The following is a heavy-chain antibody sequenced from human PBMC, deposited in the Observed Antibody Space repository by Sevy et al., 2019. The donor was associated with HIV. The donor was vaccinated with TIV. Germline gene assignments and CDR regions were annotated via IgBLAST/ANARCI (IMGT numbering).Heavy chain of an antibody. CDR1: GFTFSKYG. D-gene: IGHD1-26*01. CDR3: AKPGKFSGSYLDAFDI. J-gene: IGHJ3*02. Sequence: GGSLRLSCAASGFTFSKYGMHWARQAPGKGLEWVAVISYDGGNKYYADSVKGRFTISKDNFKNTLYLQMNSLRAEDTAIYYCAKPGKFSGSYLDAFDIWGQGTMVTVSS. CDR2: ISYDGGNK. V-gene: IGHV3-30*18.